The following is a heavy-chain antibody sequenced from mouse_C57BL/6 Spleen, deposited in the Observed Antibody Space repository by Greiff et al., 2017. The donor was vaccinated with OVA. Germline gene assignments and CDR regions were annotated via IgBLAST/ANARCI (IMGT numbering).Heavy chain of an antibody. CDR1: GYTFTDYN. Sequence: EVQLVASGPELVKPGASVKIPCKASGYTFTDYNMDWVKQSHGKSLEWIGDINPNNGGTIYNQKFKGKATLTVDKSSSTAYMGLRSLTSEDTAVYYCAREALVGSSYGYAMDYWGQGTSVTVSS. CDR3: AREALVGSSYGYAMDY. V-gene: IGHV1-18*01. J-gene: IGHJ4*01. D-gene: IGHD1-1*01. CDR2: INPNNGGT.